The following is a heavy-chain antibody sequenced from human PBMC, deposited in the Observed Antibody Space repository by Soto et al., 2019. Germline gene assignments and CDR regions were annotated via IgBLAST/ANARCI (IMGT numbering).Heavy chain of an antibody. CDR2: IYPSVSS. J-gene: IGHJ4*02. CDR1: GGSVSRGYY. D-gene: IGHD1-1*01. V-gene: IGHV4-38-2*02. Sequence: SETLSLTCTVSGGSVSRGYYCSWVRQPPGKGLEWIGSIYPSVSSYHNPSLATRLRLSIDTSKNQFTLNLTSVTAADTALYFCAREKVGTTFFDNWGQGIQVTVYS. CDR3: AREKVGTTFFDN.